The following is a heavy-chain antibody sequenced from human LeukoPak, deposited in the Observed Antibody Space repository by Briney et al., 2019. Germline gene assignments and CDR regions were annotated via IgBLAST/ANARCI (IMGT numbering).Heavy chain of an antibody. CDR1: GFTFSSYA. CDR2: ISGSGGST. J-gene: IGHJ4*02. V-gene: IGHV3-23*01. CDR3: AKDFFVVAVPAAPPATDY. Sequence: PGGSLRLSCAASGFTFSSYAMSWVRQAPGKGLEWVSAISGSGGSTYYADSVKGRFTISRDNSKNTLYLQMNSLRAEDTAVYYCAKDFFVVAVPAAPPATDYWGQGTLVTVSS. D-gene: IGHD2-2*01.